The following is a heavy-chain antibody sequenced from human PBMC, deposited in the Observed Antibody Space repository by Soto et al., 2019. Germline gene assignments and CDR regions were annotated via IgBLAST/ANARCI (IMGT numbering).Heavy chain of an antibody. J-gene: IGHJ4*02. CDR3: ARESNYDILTGYYNY. D-gene: IGHD3-9*01. CDR2: INHSGST. Sequence: SETLSLTCAVYGGSFSGYYWSWIRQPPGKGLEWIGEINHSGSTNYNPSLKSRVTISVDTSKNQFSLKLSSVTAADTAVYYCARESNYDILTGYYNYWGQGTLVTVSS. V-gene: IGHV4-34*01. CDR1: GGSFSGYY.